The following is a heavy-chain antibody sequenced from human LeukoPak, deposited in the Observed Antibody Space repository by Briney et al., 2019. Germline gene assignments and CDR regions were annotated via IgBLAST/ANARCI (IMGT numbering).Heavy chain of an antibody. D-gene: IGHD6-19*01. CDR2: INPRGST. CDR3: ARGLRQGSAWSWGPKEKSYQYMDV. CDR1: GGSFSSHY. V-gene: IGHV4-34*01. Sequence: PSETLSLTCGVSGGSFSSHYWTWIRQPPGKGLEWIGEINPRGSTNYNPSLESRVTVSADTSRNQLSLSLTSVTAADSAVNFCARGLRQGSAWSWGPKEKSYQYMDVWGTGTTVIVSS. J-gene: IGHJ6*04.